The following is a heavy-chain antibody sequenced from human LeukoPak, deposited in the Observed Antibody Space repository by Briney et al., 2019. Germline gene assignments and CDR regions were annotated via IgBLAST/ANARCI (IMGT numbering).Heavy chain of an antibody. D-gene: IGHD1-1*01. Sequence: GRSLRLSCATSGFTFSSYAMHWVRQAPGKGLEWVAVISYDGSNKYYVDSVKGRFTISRDNSKNTLYLQMNSLRAEDTAVYYCARSNWNGDLTYYFDYWGQGTLVTVSS. CDR3: ARSNWNGDLTYYFDY. CDR2: ISYDGSNK. J-gene: IGHJ4*02. V-gene: IGHV3-30-3*01. CDR1: GFTFSSYA.